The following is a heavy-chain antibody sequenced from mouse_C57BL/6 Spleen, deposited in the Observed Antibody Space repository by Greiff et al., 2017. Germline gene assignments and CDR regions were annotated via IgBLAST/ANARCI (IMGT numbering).Heavy chain of an antibody. CDR1: GYAFSSSW. CDR3: AREYYYGSSYGYFEV. V-gene: IGHV1-82*01. Sequence: VQLQQSGPELVKPGASVKISCKASGYAFSSSWMNWVKQRPGKGLEWIGRIYPGDGDTNYNGKFKGKATLTADKSSSTAYMQLSSLTSEDSAVYSCAREYYYGSSYGYFEVWGTGTTVTVSS. D-gene: IGHD1-1*01. CDR2: IYPGDGDT. J-gene: IGHJ1*03.